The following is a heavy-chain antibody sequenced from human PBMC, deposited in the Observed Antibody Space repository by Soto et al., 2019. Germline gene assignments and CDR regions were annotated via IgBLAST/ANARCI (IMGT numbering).Heavy chain of an antibody. CDR1: GYTFTSYY. D-gene: IGHD5-18*01. CDR2: INPSGGST. V-gene: IGHV1-46*01. J-gene: IGHJ4*02. Sequence: QVQLVQSGAEVKKPGASVKVSCKASGYTFTSYYMHWVRQAPGQGLEWMGIINPSGGSTSYAQKFPGRVTMTRDTSRSTVSVALSSLRSEDPAVDYCARVRGYSYGYFDYWGQGTMVTVS. CDR3: ARVRGYSYGYFDY.